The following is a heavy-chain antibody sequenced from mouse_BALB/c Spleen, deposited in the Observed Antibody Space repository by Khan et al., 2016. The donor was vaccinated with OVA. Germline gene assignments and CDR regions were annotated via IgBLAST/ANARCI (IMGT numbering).Heavy chain of an antibody. J-gene: IGHJ1*01. CDR2: IAPATGNT. V-gene: IGHV14-3*02. Sequence: VQLKQSGAELVKPGASVKLSCTASGFNIKDTYLHWVKQRPEQGLEWIGRIAPATGNTQYDPKFKGKASITSDTSSNTSYLQFNSLTSEDTAVYYCARPSDDPRDFEVWGAGTTVTVSS. D-gene: IGHD6-1*01. CDR1: GFNIKDTY. CDR3: ARPSDDPRDFEV.